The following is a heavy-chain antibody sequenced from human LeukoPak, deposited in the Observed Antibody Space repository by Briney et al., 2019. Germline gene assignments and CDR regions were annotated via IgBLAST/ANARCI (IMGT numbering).Heavy chain of an antibody. V-gene: IGHV3-48*03. CDR1: GFTFSSFA. D-gene: IGHD3-10*01. Sequence: GGSLRLSCAASGFTFSSFAMSWVRQAPGKGLEWVSYISSSGSTIYYADSVKGRFTISRDNAKNSLYLQMNSLRAEDTAVYYCASLWFRELGGYWGQGTLVTVSS. CDR3: ASLWFRELGGY. J-gene: IGHJ4*02. CDR2: ISSSGSTI.